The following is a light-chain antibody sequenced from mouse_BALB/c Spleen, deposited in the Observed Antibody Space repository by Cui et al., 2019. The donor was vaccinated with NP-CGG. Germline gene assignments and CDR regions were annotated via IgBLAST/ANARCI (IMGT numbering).Light chain of an antibody. CDR3: ALWYSNHWV. CDR1: TGAVTTSNY. CDR2: GTN. V-gene: IGLV1*01. Sequence: QAFVPQESALTTSPGETVTLTCRSSTGAVTTSNYANWVQEKPDHLFTGLIGGTNNRAQGVPARFSGSLIGDKAALTSTGAQTEDEAIYCWALWYSNHWVVGGGTKLTVL. J-gene: IGLJ1*01.